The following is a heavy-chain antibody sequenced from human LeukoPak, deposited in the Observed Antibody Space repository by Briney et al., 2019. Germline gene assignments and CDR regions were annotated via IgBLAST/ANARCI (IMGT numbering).Heavy chain of an antibody. J-gene: IGHJ6*03. Sequence: GGSLRLSCAASGFSISDQYMDWVRQAPGKGLEWVSSISGSGGTTYYADSVRGRFTISRDNSKNTLYLQMNSLRAEDTAVYYCTKSPGQGIVGSSPAYNYYMDVWGKGTTVTVSS. CDR1: GFSISDQY. CDR3: TKSPGQGIVGSSPAYNYYMDV. V-gene: IGHV3-23*01. D-gene: IGHD1-26*01. CDR2: ISGSGGTT.